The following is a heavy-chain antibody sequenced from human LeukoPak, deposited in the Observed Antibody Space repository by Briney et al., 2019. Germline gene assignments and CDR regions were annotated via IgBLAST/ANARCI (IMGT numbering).Heavy chain of an antibody. CDR1: GGSISSYY. Sequence: SETLSLTCTVSGGSISSYYWSWIRQPPGKGLEWIGYIYYSGSTNYNLSLKSRVTISVDTSKNQFSLKLSSVTAADTAVYYYAGVYYYDSSGYYDRPAEYFQHWGQGTLVTVSS. CDR3: AGVYYYDSSGYYDRPAEYFQH. CDR2: IYYSGST. D-gene: IGHD3-22*01. J-gene: IGHJ1*01. V-gene: IGHV4-59*01.